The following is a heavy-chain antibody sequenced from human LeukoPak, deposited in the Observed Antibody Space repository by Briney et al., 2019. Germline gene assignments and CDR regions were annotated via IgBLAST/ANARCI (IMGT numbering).Heavy chain of an antibody. CDR3: ARDVEQCSGGSCYNSVYAFGF. V-gene: IGHV4-59*01. J-gene: IGHJ3*01. Sequence: PSETLSLTCTVSGASMTSYYWSWVRQPPGKGLEWIGYIYYRGNTNYNPSLKSRVTMPVDTSKKQFSLRLTSVTAADTAVYYCARDVEQCSGGSCYNSVYAFGFWGQGTTVTVSS. CDR1: GASMTSYY. CDR2: IYYRGNT. D-gene: IGHD2-15*01.